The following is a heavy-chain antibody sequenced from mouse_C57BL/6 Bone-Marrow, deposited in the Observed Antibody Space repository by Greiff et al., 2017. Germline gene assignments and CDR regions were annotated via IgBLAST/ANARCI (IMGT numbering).Heavy chain of an antibody. CDR1: GYTFTSYG. Sequence: VQLQQSGAELARPGASVKLSCKASGYTFTSYGISWVKQRTGQGLEWIGEIYPRSGNTYYNEKFKGKATLTADKSSSTAYMELRSLTSEDSAVYFCARWGKGPWFAYWGQGTLVTVSA. V-gene: IGHV1-81*01. CDR3: ARWGKGPWFAY. J-gene: IGHJ3*01. CDR2: IYPRSGNT.